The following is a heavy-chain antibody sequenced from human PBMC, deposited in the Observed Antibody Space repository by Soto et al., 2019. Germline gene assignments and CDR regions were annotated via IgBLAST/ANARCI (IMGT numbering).Heavy chain of an antibody. D-gene: IGHD5-18*01. Sequence: SVKVSCKASGGTFSSYTISWVRQAPGQGLEWMGGIIPIFGTANYAQKFQGRVTITADESTSTAYMELSSLRSEDTAVYYCANGPRGYSYGRNYYGMDVWGQGTTVTVSS. J-gene: IGHJ6*02. CDR1: GGTFSSYT. CDR2: IIPIFGTA. CDR3: ANGPRGYSYGRNYYGMDV. V-gene: IGHV1-69*13.